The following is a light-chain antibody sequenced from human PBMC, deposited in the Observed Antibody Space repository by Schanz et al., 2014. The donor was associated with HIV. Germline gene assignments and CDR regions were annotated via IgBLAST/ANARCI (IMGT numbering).Light chain of an antibody. J-gene: IGLJ1*01. V-gene: IGLV2-14*01. CDR2: EAT. CDR1: SSDIGAYDF. CDR3: SSYTTSKTHV. Sequence: QSALTQPPSASGSPGQSVTISCVGTSSDIGAYDFVSWYQQHPGKAPKLMIYEATKRPTGVSSRFSGSKSGNTASLTISGLQAEDEAEYFCSSYTTSKTHVFGSGTKLTVL.